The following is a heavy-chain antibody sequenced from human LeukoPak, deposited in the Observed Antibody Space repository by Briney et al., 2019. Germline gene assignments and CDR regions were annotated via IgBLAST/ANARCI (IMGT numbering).Heavy chain of an antibody. J-gene: IGHJ4*02. CDR3: TRESGAFSPFGF. CDR1: GGSIITTNW. Sequence: SETLSLTCAVSGGSIITTNWWSWVRQPPGKGLEWIGEVHLNGATHYNPSLGSRVSMSIDKSRNHMSLKLTSVTAADTAIYYCTRESGAFSPFGFWGQGTLVTVSS. V-gene: IGHV4-4*02. D-gene: IGHD1-26*01. CDR2: VHLNGAT.